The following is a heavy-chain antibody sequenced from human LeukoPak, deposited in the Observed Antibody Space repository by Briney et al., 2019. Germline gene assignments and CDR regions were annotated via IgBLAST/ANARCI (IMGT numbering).Heavy chain of an antibody. D-gene: IGHD5-12*01. CDR1: GGSISSYF. V-gene: IGHV4-59*01. CDR2: IFHSGST. J-gene: IGHJ5*02. Sequence: SETLSLTCSVSGGSISSYFWSWIRQPPGKGLEWIGYIFHSGSTYYNPSLESRVSISVDTSKNRFSLKLTSVTAADTAVYFCARFGALVATIGNWFDPWGQGTLVTVSS. CDR3: ARFGALVATIGNWFDP.